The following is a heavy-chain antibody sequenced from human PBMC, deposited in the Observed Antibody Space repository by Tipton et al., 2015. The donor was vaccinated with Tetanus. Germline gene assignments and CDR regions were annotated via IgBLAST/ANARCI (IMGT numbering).Heavy chain of an antibody. CDR1: GGSLSTSH. J-gene: IGHJ6*03. CDR2: ITYSRTT. Sequence: TLSLTCTVSGGSLSTSHWAWIRQPPGKGLEWVGKITYSRTTNYNSSLKSRVTISLDPFTSQFSLKLTSATAADTAVYYCARFGTVFLRFGELSGYYSVDVWGQGTTVTVSS. V-gene: IGHV4-59*01. CDR3: ARFGTVFLRFGELSGYYSVDV. D-gene: IGHD3-10*01.